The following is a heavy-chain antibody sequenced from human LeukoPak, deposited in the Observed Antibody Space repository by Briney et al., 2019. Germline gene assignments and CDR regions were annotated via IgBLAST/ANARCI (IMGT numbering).Heavy chain of an antibody. Sequence: GGSLRLSCAASGFTFSSYAMHWVRQAPGKGLEYVSAISSNGGSTYYANSVKGRFTISRDNSKNTLYLQMGSLRAEDMAVYYCARDGVEGADGYFDYWGQGTLVTVSS. D-gene: IGHD2-8*01. V-gene: IGHV3-64*01. J-gene: IGHJ4*02. CDR3: ARDGVEGADGYFDY. CDR2: ISSNGGST. CDR1: GFTFSSYA.